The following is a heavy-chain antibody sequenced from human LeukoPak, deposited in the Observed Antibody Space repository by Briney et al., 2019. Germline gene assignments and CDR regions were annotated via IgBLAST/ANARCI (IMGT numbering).Heavy chain of an antibody. J-gene: IGHJ4*02. CDR3: AKDSGDDNYNFDY. D-gene: IGHD5-24*01. Sequence: GRSLRLSCAASGFTFSSYAMHWVRQAPGKGLEWVAFIRYDGSNKYYADSVKGRFTLSRDNSKNTLYLQMNSLRAEDTAVYYCAKDSGDDNYNFDYWGQGTLVTVSS. CDR2: IRYDGSNK. V-gene: IGHV3-30*02. CDR1: GFTFSSYA.